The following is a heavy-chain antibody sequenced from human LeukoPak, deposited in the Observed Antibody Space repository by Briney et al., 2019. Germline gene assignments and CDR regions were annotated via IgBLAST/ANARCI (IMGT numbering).Heavy chain of an antibody. CDR1: GGTFSSYA. V-gene: IGHV1-69*05. Sequence: GASVKVSCKASGGTFSSYAISWVRQAPGQGLEWMGGIIPIFGTANYAQKFQGRVTITTDESTSTAYMELSSLRSEDTAVYYCARSSGGYDIVQPLFFGYFDYWGQGTLVTVSS. J-gene: IGHJ4*02. D-gene: IGHD5-12*01. CDR2: IIPIFGTA. CDR3: ARSSGGYDIVQPLFFGYFDY.